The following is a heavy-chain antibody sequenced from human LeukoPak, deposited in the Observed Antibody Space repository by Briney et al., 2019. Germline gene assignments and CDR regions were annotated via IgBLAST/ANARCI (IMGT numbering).Heavy chain of an antibody. CDR3: ARDKAPSITIFGVARDAFDI. CDR2: TSSSSSTI. Sequence: PGGSLRLSCAASGFTFSSYSMNWVRQTPGKGLEWVAYTSSSSSTIYYADSVKGRFTISRDNAKNSLYLQMNSLRDEDTAVYYCARDKAPSITIFGVARDAFDIWGQGTMVTVSS. D-gene: IGHD3-3*01. CDR1: GFTFSSYS. V-gene: IGHV3-48*02. J-gene: IGHJ3*02.